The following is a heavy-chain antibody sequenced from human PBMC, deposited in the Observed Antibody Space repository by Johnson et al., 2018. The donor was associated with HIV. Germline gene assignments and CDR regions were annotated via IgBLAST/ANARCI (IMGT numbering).Heavy chain of an antibody. D-gene: IGHD3-16*01. Sequence: QVQLVESGGGLVQPGGSLRLSCAASGFTFSSFAIHWVRQAPGKGLEWVAVISYDGSNKYYADSVKGRFTISRDNSKNTLYLQMNSLRIEDTAVYYCARGSRYTYDNDDVYLLQAFDVWGQGTVVTVSS. CDR2: ISYDGSNK. CDR3: ARGSRYTYDNDDVYLLQAFDV. J-gene: IGHJ3*01. V-gene: IGHV3-30*04. CDR1: GFTFSSFA.